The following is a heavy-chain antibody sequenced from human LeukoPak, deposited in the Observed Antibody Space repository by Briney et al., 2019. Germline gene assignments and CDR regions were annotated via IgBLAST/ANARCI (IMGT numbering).Heavy chain of an antibody. D-gene: IGHD3-22*01. J-gene: IGHJ6*03. CDR2: INHSGST. CDR1: GGSFSGYY. CDR3: ARVVSRSIYDSSGYYYYMDV. V-gene: IGHV4-34*01. Sequence: SETLSLTCAVYGGSFSGYYWSWIRQPPGKGLEWIGEINHSGSTNYNPSLKSRVTISVDTSKNQFSLKLSSVTAADTAVYYCARVVSRSIYDSSGYYYYMDVWGKGITVTVSS.